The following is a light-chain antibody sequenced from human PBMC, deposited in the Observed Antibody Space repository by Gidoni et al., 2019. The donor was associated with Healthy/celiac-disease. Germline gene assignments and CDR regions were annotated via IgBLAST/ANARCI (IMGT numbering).Light chain of an antibody. CDR2: EVI. V-gene: IGLV2-14*01. CDR1: NSDIAAYNH. J-gene: IGLJ3*02. CDR3: TSYTNSRTWV. Sequence: QSALTQPASVSGSPGQSIAISCTGTNSDIAAYNHVSWYQQYPGKVPKLIIYEVISRPSGISNRFSGSKPDNTASLTISGRQSEDEADYYCTSYTNSRTWVFGGGTKLTVL.